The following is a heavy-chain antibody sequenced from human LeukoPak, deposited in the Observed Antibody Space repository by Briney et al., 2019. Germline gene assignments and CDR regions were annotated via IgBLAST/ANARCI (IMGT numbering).Heavy chain of an antibody. V-gene: IGHV3-7*04. Sequence: GGSLRLSCAASGFTFRNFWMSWVRQAPGRGLEWVANIHPEGNEKYHVESVKGRFTISRDNAKSSLFLRMNGLRAEDTAVYYCARGDAFSGDHWGQGTLVTVSS. CDR1: GFTFRNFW. J-gene: IGHJ4*02. CDR2: IHPEGNEK. CDR3: ARGDAFSGDH.